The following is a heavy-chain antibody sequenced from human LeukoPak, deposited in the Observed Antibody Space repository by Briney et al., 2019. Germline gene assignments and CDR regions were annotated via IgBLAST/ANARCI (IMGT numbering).Heavy chain of an antibody. D-gene: IGHD2-2*01. V-gene: IGHV4-59*01. CDR3: ARVGYCSSTSCYPLWFDP. J-gene: IGHJ5*02. Sequence: SETLSLTCTVSGGSISSYYWSWIRQPPGKGLGWIGCIYYSGSTNYNPSLKSRVTISVDTSKNQFSLKLSSVTAADTAVYYCARVGYCSSTSCYPLWFDPWGQGTLVTVSS. CDR2: IYYSGST. CDR1: GGSISSYY.